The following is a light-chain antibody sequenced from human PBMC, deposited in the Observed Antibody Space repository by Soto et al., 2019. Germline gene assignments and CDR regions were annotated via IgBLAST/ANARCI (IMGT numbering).Light chain of an antibody. Sequence: DIQMTQSHSSVSASVGDRVTITCRSSPDVDTYLAWYPLKPGKAPNLLIYAASSLQSEVPSRFSGSGSGSDFTLTISSLQPEDFATYYCQQDKAFPLTFGGGTKVE. CDR2: AAS. V-gene: IGKV1-12*01. J-gene: IGKJ4*01. CDR3: QQDKAFPLT. CDR1: PDVDTY.